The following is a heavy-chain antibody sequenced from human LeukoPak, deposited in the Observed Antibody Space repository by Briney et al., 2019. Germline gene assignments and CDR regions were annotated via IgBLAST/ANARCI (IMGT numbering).Heavy chain of an antibody. Sequence: KPSETLSLSCGASGFSLNSYYWSWLRQAPGKGLEWVGRIHRSGTTWYNASLKSRVTISVDASNNQFSLLLTTVTAADTAVFYWECGDYYAGGGRSWFDPWSQGTLVTVSS. CDR1: GFSLNSYY. CDR3: ECGDYYAGGGRSWFDP. D-gene: IGHD2-21*02. J-gene: IGHJ5*02. V-gene: IGHV4-4*07. CDR2: IHRSGTT.